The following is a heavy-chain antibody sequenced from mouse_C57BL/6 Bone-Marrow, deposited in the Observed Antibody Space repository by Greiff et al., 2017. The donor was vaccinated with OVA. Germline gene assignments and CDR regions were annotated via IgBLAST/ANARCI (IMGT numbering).Heavy chain of an antibody. V-gene: IGHV1-50*01. CDR1: GYTFTSYW. CDR3: AVYPYY. J-gene: IGHJ2*01. CDR2: IDPSDSYT. Sequence: VQLQQPGAELVKPGASVKLSCKASGYTFTSYWMQWVKQRPGQGLEWIGEIDPSDSYTNYNQKFKGKATLTVDTSSSTAYMQLSSLTSEDSAVYYCAVYPYYWGQGTTLTVSS. D-gene: IGHD2-1*01.